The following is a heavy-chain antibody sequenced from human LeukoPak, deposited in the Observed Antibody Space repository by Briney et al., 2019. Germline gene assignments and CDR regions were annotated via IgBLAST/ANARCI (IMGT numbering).Heavy chain of an antibody. V-gene: IGHV1-8*03. CDR2: MNPNSGNT. J-gene: IGHJ4*02. Sequence: ASVKVSCKASGYTFTSYDINWVRQATGQGLEWMGWMNPNSGNTGYAQKFQGRVTITRNTSISTAYMELSSLRSEDTAVYYCARGGAYSSGWTEFDYWSQGTLVTVSS. CDR1: GYTFTSYD. D-gene: IGHD6-19*01. CDR3: ARGGAYSSGWTEFDY.